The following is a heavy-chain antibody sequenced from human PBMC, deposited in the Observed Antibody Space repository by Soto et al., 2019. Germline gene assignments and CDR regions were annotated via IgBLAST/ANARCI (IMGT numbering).Heavy chain of an antibody. V-gene: IGHV4-38-2*01. CDR2: IHHGGTT. CDR1: GYSINSGYY. J-gene: IGHJ4*02. Sequence: SETLSLTCAVSGYSINSGYYWGWIRQPPGKGLEWIGSIHHGGTTYYNPSLKGRGTISMDTSKNQFSLRLSSLTAEDTALYFCSRGSGSYPFDYWGQGTLVTVS. D-gene: IGHD1-26*01. CDR3: SRGSGSYPFDY.